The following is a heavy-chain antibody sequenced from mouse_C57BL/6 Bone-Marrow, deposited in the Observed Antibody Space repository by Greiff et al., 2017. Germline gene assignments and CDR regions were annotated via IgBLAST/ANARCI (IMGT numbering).Heavy chain of an antibody. J-gene: IGHJ3*01. Sequence: VQLQQSGPELVKPGASVKISCKASGYTFTDYYMNWVKQSHGKSLEWIGDINPNNGGTSYNQKFKGKATLTVDKSSSTAYMELRSLTSEDSAVYYCARKTTFAYWGQGTLVTVSA. CDR2: INPNNGGT. V-gene: IGHV1-26*01. CDR3: ARKTTFAY. CDR1: GYTFTDYY.